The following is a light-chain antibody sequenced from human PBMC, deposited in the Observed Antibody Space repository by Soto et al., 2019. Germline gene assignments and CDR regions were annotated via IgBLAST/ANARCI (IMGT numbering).Light chain of an antibody. CDR2: QAS. V-gene: IGKV1-5*03. J-gene: IGKJ2*01. CDR3: QQYYTYPYT. CDR1: HSISVW. Sequence: DIQMTQSPSTLSSSVGDRVTITCRASHSISVWLAWYQQKPGKAPKLLIYQASTLESGVPSRFSGRGSGTDFTLTISSLQPDDFATYYCQQYYTYPYTFGQGIKVDIK.